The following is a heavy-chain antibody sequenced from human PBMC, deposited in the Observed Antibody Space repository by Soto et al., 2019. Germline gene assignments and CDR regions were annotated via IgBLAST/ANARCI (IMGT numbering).Heavy chain of an antibody. CDR1: GGSISSGGYY. J-gene: IGHJ4*02. V-gene: IGHV4-31*03. CDR2: IYYSGRT. CDR3: AREPTSSTSSLDY. Sequence: QVQLQESGPGLVKPSQTLSLTCTVSGGSISSGGYYWSWIRQHPRKGLEWIGYIYYSGRTYYNPSLKSRVTISVDASKNQFSLKLSSVTAADTAVYYCAREPTSSTSSLDYWGQGTLVTVSS. D-gene: IGHD2-2*01.